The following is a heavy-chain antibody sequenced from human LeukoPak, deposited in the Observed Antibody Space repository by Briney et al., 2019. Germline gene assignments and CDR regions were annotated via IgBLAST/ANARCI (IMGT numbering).Heavy chain of an antibody. CDR2: IYPGDSDT. CDR3: GRGARAAFDI. CDR1: GYSFNSYW. Sequence: GESLKISCKGSGYSFNSYWIGWVRQMPGKGLEWMGIIYPGDSDTRYSPSFQGQVTISVDKSMSTAYLQWSSLKASDTAMYYCGRGARAAFDIWGQGTMVTVSS. J-gene: IGHJ3*02. V-gene: IGHV5-51*01. D-gene: IGHD1-26*01.